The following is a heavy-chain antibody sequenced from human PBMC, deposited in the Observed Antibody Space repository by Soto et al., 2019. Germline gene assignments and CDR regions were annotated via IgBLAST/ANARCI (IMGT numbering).Heavy chain of an antibody. J-gene: IGHJ6*02. CDR2: ISGSGGST. V-gene: IGHV3-23*01. D-gene: IGHD3-22*01. Sequence: GGSLSLSCPASGFIFSSYAMGWVRHAPGKGLEWVSAISGSGGSTYYADSVKGRFTISRDNYKNTLYLQMNSRRAEDTAVHYCAKDLVAYYYDSSGYRGPYYGVDVWGQGTTVTVSS. CDR1: GFIFSSYA. CDR3: AKDLVAYYYDSSGYRGPYYGVDV.